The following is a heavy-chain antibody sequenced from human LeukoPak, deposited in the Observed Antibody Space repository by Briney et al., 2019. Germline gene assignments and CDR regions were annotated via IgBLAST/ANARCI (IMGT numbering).Heavy chain of an antibody. V-gene: IGHV1-24*01. CDR2: FDPEDGET. CDR3: ATGVVLMITTVTLDY. CDR1: GYTLTELS. J-gene: IGHJ4*02. Sequence: GASVKVSFKVSGYTLTELSMYWVRQAPGKGLEWMGGFDPEDGETIYAQKFQGRVTMTEDTSTDTAYMELSSLRSEDTAVYYCATGVVLMITTVTLDYWGQGTLVTVSS. D-gene: IGHD4-17*01.